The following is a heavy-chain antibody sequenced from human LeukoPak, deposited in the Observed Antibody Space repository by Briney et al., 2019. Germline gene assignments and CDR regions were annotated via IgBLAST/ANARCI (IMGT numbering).Heavy chain of an antibody. Sequence: ASVKVSCKASGYTFTSYGISWVRQAPGRGLEWMGWISAYNGNTNYAQKFQGRVTITRDTSASTAYMELSSLRSEDTAVYYCARELGPRGYSYGYYFDYWGQGTLVTVSS. J-gene: IGHJ4*02. CDR1: GYTFTSYG. D-gene: IGHD5-18*01. CDR3: ARELGPRGYSYGYYFDY. CDR2: ISAYNGNT. V-gene: IGHV1-18*01.